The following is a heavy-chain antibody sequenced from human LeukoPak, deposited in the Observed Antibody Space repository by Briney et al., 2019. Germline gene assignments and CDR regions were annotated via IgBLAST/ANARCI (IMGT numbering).Heavy chain of an antibody. V-gene: IGHV4-59*01. CDR1: GGSISSYY. CDR3: ATYKYDYVWGNQHFDY. Sequence: SETLSLTCIVSGGSISSYYWSWIRQPPGKGLEWIGYIYYSGSTNYKPSLKSRVTISVATSKNQFSLRLSSVTAADTAVYYCATYKYDYVWGNQHFDYWGQGTLVAVSS. J-gene: IGHJ4*02. CDR2: IYYSGST. D-gene: IGHD3-16*01.